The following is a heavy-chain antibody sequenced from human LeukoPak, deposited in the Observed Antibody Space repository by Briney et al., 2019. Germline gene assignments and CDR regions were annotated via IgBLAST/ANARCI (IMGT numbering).Heavy chain of an antibody. J-gene: IGHJ4*02. CDR1: GFTFSSYS. CDR2: ISGSGGST. D-gene: IGHD3-3*01. V-gene: IGHV3-23*01. Sequence: GGSLRLSCAASGFTFSSYSMSWFRQSPARGLEWVSAISGSGGSTYYADSLKGRFTISRDNSKNTLYLQMNSLRAEDTAVYYCAKDATYAFWSGYNDYWGQGTLVTVSS. CDR3: AKDATYAFWSGYNDY.